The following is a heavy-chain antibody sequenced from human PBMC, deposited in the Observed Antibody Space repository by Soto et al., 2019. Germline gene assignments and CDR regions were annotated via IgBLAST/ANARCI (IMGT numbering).Heavy chain of an antibody. CDR2: IWYDGSNK. CDR3: ARDRQVVVPAAPFDY. J-gene: IGHJ4*02. V-gene: IGHV3-33*01. CDR1: GFTFSSYG. D-gene: IGHD2-2*01. Sequence: HPGGSLRLSCAASGFTFSSYGMHWVRQAPGKGLEWVAVIWYDGSNKYYADSVKGRFTISRDNSKNTLYLQMNSLRAEDTAVYYCARDRQVVVPAAPFDYWGQGTLVTVSS.